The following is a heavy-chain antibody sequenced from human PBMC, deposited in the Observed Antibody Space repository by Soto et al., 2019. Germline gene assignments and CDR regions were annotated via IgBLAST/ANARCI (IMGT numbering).Heavy chain of an antibody. Sequence: GGSLRLSCAASGFTFSSYSMNWVRQAPGKGLEWVSYISSSSSTIYYADSVKGRFTISRDNAKNSLYLQMNSLRAEDTAVYYCARDHGIAAAGIGYWGQGTLVTVSS. D-gene: IGHD6-13*01. CDR2: ISSSSSTI. CDR1: GFTFSSYS. V-gene: IGHV3-48*01. J-gene: IGHJ4*02. CDR3: ARDHGIAAAGIGY.